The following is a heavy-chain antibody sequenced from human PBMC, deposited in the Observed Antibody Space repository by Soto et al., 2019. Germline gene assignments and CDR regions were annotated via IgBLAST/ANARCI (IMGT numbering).Heavy chain of an antibody. V-gene: IGHV3-30*18. CDR3: AKPIVAAGYYGMDV. Sequence: PGGSLRLSCAASGFTLRSYDMHWVRQAPGKGLEWMGVISFDGIKKYYADSVKGRFTISRDSSKNKLYLQMNSLRAEDTAVYYCAKPIVAAGYYGMDVWGQGTTVTVSS. CDR1: GFTLRSYD. CDR2: ISFDGIKK. J-gene: IGHJ6*02. D-gene: IGHD6-13*01.